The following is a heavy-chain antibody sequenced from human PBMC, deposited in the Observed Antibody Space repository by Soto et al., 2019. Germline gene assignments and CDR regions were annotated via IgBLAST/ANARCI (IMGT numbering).Heavy chain of an antibody. J-gene: IGHJ4*02. V-gene: IGHV3-23*01. D-gene: IGHD2-15*01. CDR3: AKEKIVVVVAATDY. Sequence: PGGSLRLSCAASGFTFSSYAMSWVRQAPGKGLEWVSAISGSGGSTYYADSVKGRFTISRDNSKNTLYLQMNSLRAEDTAVYHCAKEKIVVVVAATDYWGQGTLVTVSS. CDR1: GFTFSSYA. CDR2: ISGSGGST.